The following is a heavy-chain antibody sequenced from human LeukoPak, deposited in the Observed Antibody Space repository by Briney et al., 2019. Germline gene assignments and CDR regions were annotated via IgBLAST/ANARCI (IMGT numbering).Heavy chain of an antibody. CDR3: AKDWGPEFASGSSYLYS. Sequence: GGSLRLSCAPSGFTFSSYGMHWVRQAPVKGLEWVAVIIHDGSNKYYADSVKGRFIISRDNSKNTLYLQMNGLRPDDSAVYFCAKDWGPEFASGSSYLYSWGQGILVTVSS. J-gene: IGHJ4*02. V-gene: IGHV3-30*02. CDR1: GFTFSSYG. D-gene: IGHD3-10*01. CDR2: IIHDGSNK.